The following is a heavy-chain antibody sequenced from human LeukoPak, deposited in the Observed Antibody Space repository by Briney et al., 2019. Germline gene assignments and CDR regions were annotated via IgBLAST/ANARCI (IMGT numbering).Heavy chain of an antibody. CDR3: TRDLRPGGADV. D-gene: IGHD4-17*01. J-gene: IGHJ6*02. CDR2: INSDGSTT. Sequence: PGGSLRLSCAASGFTFSNYWMHWVRQAPGKGLVWVSRINSDGSTTNYADSVKGRFTISRDNSKNTLYLQMNSLRPEDTALYYCTRDLRPGGADVWGQGTMVTVSS. V-gene: IGHV3-74*01. CDR1: GFTFSNYW.